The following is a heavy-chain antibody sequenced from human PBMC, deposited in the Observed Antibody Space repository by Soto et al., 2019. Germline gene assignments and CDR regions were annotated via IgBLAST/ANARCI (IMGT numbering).Heavy chain of an antibody. V-gene: IGHV4-34*10. CDR2: INHGGGT. Sequence: SETLSLTCAVYGGSFRGYYWNWIRQAPGKGLEWIGEINHGGGTNYNPSLKSRITMSVDTSKNHFSLKLNSVTAADTAVYFCARRPLAVRIRPFDYWGQGALVTVSS. D-gene: IGHD6-19*01. J-gene: IGHJ4*02. CDR3: ARRPLAVRIRPFDY. CDR1: GGSFRGYY.